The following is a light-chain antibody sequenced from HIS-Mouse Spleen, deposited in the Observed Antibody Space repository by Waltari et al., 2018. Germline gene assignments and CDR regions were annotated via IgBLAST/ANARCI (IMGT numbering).Light chain of an antibody. J-gene: IGLJ3*02. CDR1: RSNIGSNY. Sequence: QSVLTQSPSASGTPGQRVTISCSGSRSNIGSNYVYWYQQLPGTAPKLLIYRNNQRPSGVPDRFSGSKSGTSASLAISGLRSEDEADYYCAAWDDSLSGPVFGGGTKLTVL. CDR2: RNN. CDR3: AAWDDSLSGPV. V-gene: IGLV1-47*01.